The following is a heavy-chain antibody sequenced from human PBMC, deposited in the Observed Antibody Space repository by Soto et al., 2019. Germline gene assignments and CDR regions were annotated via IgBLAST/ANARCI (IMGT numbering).Heavy chain of an antibody. Sequence: SVTLSLTCPVSGGSISSGEYYWNWIRPHPGKGPEWIGYVYYSGSTYYKPSLKSRMSISLDKSKNQFSLKLNSMTAADTAVYYCARGRTTMLPHECDYWGQGALVTVSA. CDR3: ARGRTTMLPHECDY. CDR2: VYYSGST. J-gene: IGHJ4*02. V-gene: IGHV4-31*03. CDR1: GGSISSGEYY. D-gene: IGHD1-7*01.